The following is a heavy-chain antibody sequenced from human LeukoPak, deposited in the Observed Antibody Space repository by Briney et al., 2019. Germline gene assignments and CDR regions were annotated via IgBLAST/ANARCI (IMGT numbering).Heavy chain of an antibody. J-gene: IGHJ5*02. CDR1: GFTFSSYG. Sequence: GRSLRLSCAASGFTFSSYGMHWVRQAPGKGLEWVAVISYDGSNKYYADSVKGRFTISRDNSKNTLHLQMNSLRAGDTAVYYCARAVAGTHWLDPWGQGTLVTVSS. D-gene: IGHD6-13*01. CDR3: ARAVAGTHWLDP. V-gene: IGHV3-30*03. CDR2: ISYDGSNK.